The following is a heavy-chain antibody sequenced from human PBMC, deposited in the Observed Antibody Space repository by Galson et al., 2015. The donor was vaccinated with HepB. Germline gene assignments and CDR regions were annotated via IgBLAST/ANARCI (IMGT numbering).Heavy chain of an antibody. CDR3: TRSNCGGDCYPFAILHYYYYGMDV. CDR1: GFTFSGSA. J-gene: IGHJ6*02. V-gene: IGHV3-73*01. Sequence: SLRLSCAASGFTFSGSAMHWVRQASGKGLEWVGRIRSKANSYATAYAASVKGRFTISRDDSKNTAYLQMNSLKTEDTAVYYCTRSNCGGDCYPFAILHYYYYGMDVWGQGTTVTVSS. D-gene: IGHD2-21*02. CDR2: IRSKANSYAT.